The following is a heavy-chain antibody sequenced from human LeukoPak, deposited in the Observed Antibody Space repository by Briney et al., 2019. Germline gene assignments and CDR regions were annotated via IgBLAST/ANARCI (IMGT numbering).Heavy chain of an antibody. V-gene: IGHV3-23*01. CDR3: AKVRSGSANWALRIFDN. CDR2: ISPGGGTT. CDR1: GFTVIDNL. D-gene: IGHD1-1*01. Sequence: GGSLTLSCAASGFTVIDNLMIWVRQSPARGLEWVASISPGGGTTYYADYVKGRFTISRDNSNNTLYVQMNSLRAEDTAVYYCAKVRSGSANWALRIFDNWGQGTLVTVSS. J-gene: IGHJ4*02.